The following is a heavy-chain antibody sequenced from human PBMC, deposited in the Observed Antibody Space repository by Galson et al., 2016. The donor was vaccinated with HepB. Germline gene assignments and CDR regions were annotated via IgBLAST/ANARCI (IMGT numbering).Heavy chain of an antibody. J-gene: IGHJ4*02. CDR2: IGSDGVST. CDR3: VKNGIEYSNSGYFEV. Sequence: SLRLSCAASGFTFSNYAMLWVRQGPGKGLEYVSVIGSDGVSTYYPDSVKGRVTISRDNPENTLYLQMTSLRPEDTAFYYCVKNGIEYSNSGYFEVWGQGTLVIVSS. CDR1: GFTFSNYA. D-gene: IGHD4-11*01. V-gene: IGHV3-64D*06.